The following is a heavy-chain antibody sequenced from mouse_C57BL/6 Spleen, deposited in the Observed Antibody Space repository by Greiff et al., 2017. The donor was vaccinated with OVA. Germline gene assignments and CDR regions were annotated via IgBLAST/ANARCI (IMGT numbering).Heavy chain of an antibody. CDR2: IYPGDGDT. CDR1: GYAFSSSW. CDR3: ASSTGGWYFDV. D-gene: IGHD2-1*01. J-gene: IGHJ1*03. Sequence: QVQLQQSGPELVKPGASVKISCKASGYAFSSSWMNWVKQRPGKGLEWIGRIYPGDGDTNYNGKFKGKATLTADKSSSTAYMQLSSLTSEDSAVYFCASSTGGWYFDVWGTGTTVTVSS. V-gene: IGHV1-82*01.